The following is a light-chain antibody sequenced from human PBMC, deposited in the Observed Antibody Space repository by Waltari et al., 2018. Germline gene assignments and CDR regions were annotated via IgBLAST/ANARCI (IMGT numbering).Light chain of an antibody. CDR3: QHYVRLPAT. CDR1: QSVSRT. V-gene: IGKV3-20*01. CDR2: GAS. Sequence: EIVFTQSPGTLSLSPGERATLSCRASQSVSRTLAWYQQKPGQAPRLLIYGASTRATGIPERFSGGGSGTDFSLTISRLEPEDFAVYYCQHYVRLPATFGQGTKVEIK. J-gene: IGKJ1*01.